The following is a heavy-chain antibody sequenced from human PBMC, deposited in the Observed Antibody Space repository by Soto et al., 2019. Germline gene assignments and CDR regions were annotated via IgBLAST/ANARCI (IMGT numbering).Heavy chain of an antibody. CDR3: ASRTFREIWRGIDY. Sequence: SEALSLTCTVSGGSISSSGYHWGWIRQPPGKGLEWIGSIYYSGTTYYNPALKSRVTVSVDTSTNQFSLKLSSVPADDTDVYYCASRTFREIWRGIDYWGQEILLTVSS. D-gene: IGHD3-3*01. CDR1: GGSISSSGYH. V-gene: IGHV4-39*01. CDR2: IYYSGTT. J-gene: IGHJ4*02.